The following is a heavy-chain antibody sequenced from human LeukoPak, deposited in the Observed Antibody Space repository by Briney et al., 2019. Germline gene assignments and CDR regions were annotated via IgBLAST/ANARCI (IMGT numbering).Heavy chain of an antibody. CDR3: AKSRYGSGSYYSPFDY. Sequence: GGSLRLSCAASGFTFSSYWMHWVRQAPGRGLVWVSRINSDGSSTNYADSVKGRFTISRDNSKNTLSLQMNSLRAEDTAVYYCAKSRYGSGSYYSPFDYWGQGTLVTVSS. CDR2: INSDGSST. J-gene: IGHJ4*02. V-gene: IGHV3-74*01. CDR1: GFTFSSYW. D-gene: IGHD3-10*01.